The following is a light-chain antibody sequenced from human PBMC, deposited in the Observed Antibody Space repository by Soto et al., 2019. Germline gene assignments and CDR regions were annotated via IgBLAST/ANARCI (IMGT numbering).Light chain of an antibody. CDR2: RDD. V-gene: IGLV1-47*01. J-gene: IGLJ2*01. CDR1: SSDSGTDY. Sequence: QSVLTQPPSASATPGQSITISCSASSSDSGTDYVYWYQQVPGTAPKLLIYRDDQRSSGVSDRFSGYRSGTSASLVISGLRSEDEAIYHCAAWDDSLSGHVVFGGGTKLTVL. CDR3: AAWDDSLSGHVV.